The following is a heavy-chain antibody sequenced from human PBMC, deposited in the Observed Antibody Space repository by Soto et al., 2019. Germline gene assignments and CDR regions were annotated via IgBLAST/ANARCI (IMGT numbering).Heavy chain of an antibody. V-gene: IGHV3-21*06. CDR2: ISSTTNYI. J-gene: IGHJ4*02. CDR3: ARESEDLTSTFDD. CDR1: GFTFTRYS. Sequence: GGSLRLSCAASGFTFTRYSMNWVRQAPGKGLEWVSSISSTTNYIYYGDSMKGRFTISRDNAKNSLYLEMNSLRAEDTAVYYCARESEDLTSTFDDWGQGTLVTVSS.